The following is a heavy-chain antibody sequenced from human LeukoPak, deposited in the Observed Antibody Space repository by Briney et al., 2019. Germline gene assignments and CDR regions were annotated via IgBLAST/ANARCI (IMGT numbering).Heavy chain of an antibody. CDR3: ARADYYISNGYYDY. J-gene: IGHJ4*02. Sequence: SETLSLTCTVSGGSISSGAYYWSWIRQPPGKGLEWIGYIYHSGSTYYNPSLKSRVTISVDRSNNQFSLKLSSVTAADTAIYYCARADYYISNGYYDYWGQGTLVTVSS. CDR1: GGSISSGAYY. D-gene: IGHD3-22*01. V-gene: IGHV4-30-2*01. CDR2: IYHSGST.